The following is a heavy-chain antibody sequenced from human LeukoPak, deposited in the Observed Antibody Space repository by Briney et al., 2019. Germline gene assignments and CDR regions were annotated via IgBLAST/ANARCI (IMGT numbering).Heavy chain of an antibody. CDR1: GYTFTSYD. CDR2: MNPNSGNT. D-gene: IGHD3-22*01. CDR3: VNYYYDSSGYYYGMDV. Sequence: ASVKVSCKASGYTFTSYDINWVRQATGQGLEWMGWMNPNSGNTGYAQKFQGRVTMTRNTSISTAYMELSSLRSEGTAVYYCVNYYYDSSGYYYGMDVWGQGTTVTVSS. V-gene: IGHV1-8*01. J-gene: IGHJ6*02.